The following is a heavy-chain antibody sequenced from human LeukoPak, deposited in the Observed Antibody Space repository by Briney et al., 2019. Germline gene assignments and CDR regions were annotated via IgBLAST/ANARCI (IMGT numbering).Heavy chain of an antibody. D-gene: IGHD3-22*01. CDR2: IYHSGSI. CDR3: ARASDSSGYYYWFDP. CDR1: GYSISSGYY. J-gene: IGHJ5*02. V-gene: IGHV4-38-2*01. Sequence: KPSETLSLTCAVSGYSISSGYYWSWIRQPPGKGLEWIGSIYHSGSIYYNPSLKSRVTISVDTSKNQFSLKLSSVTAADTAVYYCARASDSSGYYYWFDPWGQGALVTVSS.